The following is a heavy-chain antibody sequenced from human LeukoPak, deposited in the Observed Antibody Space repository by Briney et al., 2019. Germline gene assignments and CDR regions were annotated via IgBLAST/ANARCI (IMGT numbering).Heavy chain of an antibody. J-gene: IGHJ4*02. Sequence: ASVKASCKASGYSFTSYGISWVRQAPAQGLDWMGWISGYNSNGDFAQKLQDRVTMNKYTSTSTAYMGLRTLRSPHPPLYYSAKDPTGYDFFDYWGQETLVTVSS. CDR3: AKDPTGYDFFDY. V-gene: IGHV1-18*01. CDR1: GYSFTSYG. CDR2: ISGYNSNG. D-gene: IGHD5-12*01.